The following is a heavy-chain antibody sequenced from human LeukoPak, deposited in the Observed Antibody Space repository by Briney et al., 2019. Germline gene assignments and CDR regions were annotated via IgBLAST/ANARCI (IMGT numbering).Heavy chain of an antibody. CDR2: IRYDGSNK. J-gene: IGHJ6*03. CDR1: GFTFSNFG. CDR3: ARDPYSGSYGADYYYYMDV. V-gene: IGHV3-30*02. D-gene: IGHD1-26*01. Sequence: TGGSLRLSCAASGFTFSNFGMHWVRQAPGKGLEWVAFIRYDGSNKYYADSVKGRFTISRDNAKSSLYLQMNSLRAEDTAVYYCARDPYSGSYGADYYYYMDVWGKGTTVTISS.